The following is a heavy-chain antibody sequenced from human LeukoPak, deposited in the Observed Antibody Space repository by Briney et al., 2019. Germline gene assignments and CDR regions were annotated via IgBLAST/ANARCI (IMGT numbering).Heavy chain of an antibody. J-gene: IGHJ5*02. D-gene: IGHD4-17*01. Sequence: QTGGSLRLSCAASGFTFSNYGMHWVRQAPGKGLEGVAFIRNDGSDKYYADSVKGRCTISRDNSKNTLYLQMNSLRAEDTAVYYCAKDPTVTTLAPRFDPWGQGTLVTVSS. V-gene: IGHV3-30*02. CDR2: IRNDGSDK. CDR3: AKDPTVTTLAPRFDP. CDR1: GFTFSNYG.